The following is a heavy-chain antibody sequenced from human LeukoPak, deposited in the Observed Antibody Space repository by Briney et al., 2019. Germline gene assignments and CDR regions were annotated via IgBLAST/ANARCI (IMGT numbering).Heavy chain of an antibody. CDR1: GGSISSYY. D-gene: IGHD2-15*01. V-gene: IGHV4-59*01. J-gene: IGHJ6*04. Sequence: SETLSLTCTVSGGSISSYYWSWIRQPPGKGLEGIGYIYYSGSTNYNPSLKSRVTISVDTSKNQFSLKLSSVTAANTAVYYCAGELQYCSGGSCYFSYYYGMDVWGKGTTVTVSS. CDR3: AGELQYCSGGSCYFSYYYGMDV. CDR2: IYYSGST.